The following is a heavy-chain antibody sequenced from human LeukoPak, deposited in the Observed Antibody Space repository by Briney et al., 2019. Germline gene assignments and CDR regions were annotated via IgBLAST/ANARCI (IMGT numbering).Heavy chain of an antibody. J-gene: IGHJ4*02. CDR2: ISAYNGNT. CDR1: GYTFTSYG. D-gene: IGHD2-2*01. Sequence: GASVKVSCKASGYTFTSYGISWVRQAPGQGLEWMGWISAYNGNTNYAQKLQGRVTMTTDTSTSTAYMELRSLRSDDTAVYYCARVIVVVPAAMGLADYWGQGTLVTVSP. CDR3: ARVIVVVPAAMGLADY. V-gene: IGHV1-18*01.